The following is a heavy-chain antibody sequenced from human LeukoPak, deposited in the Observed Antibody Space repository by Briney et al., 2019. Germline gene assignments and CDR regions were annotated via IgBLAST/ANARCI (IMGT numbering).Heavy chain of an antibody. CDR2: ISYDGSNK. CDR1: GFTFSSYA. Sequence: PGGSLRLSCAASGFTFSSYAMHWVRQAPGKGLEWVAVISYDGSNKYYADSVKGRFTISRDNSKNTLYLQMNSLRAEDTAVYYCARDPDDFWSGYRTTDHHYYYYGMDVWGQGTTVTVSS. V-gene: IGHV3-30*04. D-gene: IGHD3-3*01. CDR3: ARDPDDFWSGYRTTDHHYYYYGMDV. J-gene: IGHJ6*02.